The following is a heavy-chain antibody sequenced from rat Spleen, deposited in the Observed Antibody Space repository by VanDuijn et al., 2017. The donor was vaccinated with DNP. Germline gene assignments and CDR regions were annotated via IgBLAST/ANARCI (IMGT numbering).Heavy chain of an antibody. CDR1: GFTFSNSG. J-gene: IGHJ3*01. Sequence: EVQLVESGGGLVQHGRSLKLSCAASGFTFSNSGMHWIRQAPTKGLEWVTSISPSGGGTYYRDSVKGRFTISRDNAQNTMYLQMSTLGSEDTAIYYCTTGFDYGGYRDNWFAHWGQGTLVTVSS. CDR2: ISPSGGGT. CDR3: TTGFDYGGYRDNWFAH. V-gene: IGHV5-19*01. D-gene: IGHD1-11*01.